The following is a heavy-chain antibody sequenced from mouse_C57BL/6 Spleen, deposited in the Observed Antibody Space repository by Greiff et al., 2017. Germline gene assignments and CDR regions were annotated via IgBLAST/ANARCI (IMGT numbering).Heavy chain of an antibody. CDR2: IDPSDSYT. J-gene: IGHJ3*01. CDR3: ARSSGTGGFAY. Sequence: VQLQQPGAELVMPGASVKLSCKASGYTFTSYWMHWVKQRPGQGLEWIGEIDPSDSYTNYNQKFKGKSTLTVDKSSSTAYMQLSSLTSEDSAVYYCARSSGTGGFAYWGQGTLVTVSA. D-gene: IGHD4-1*01. V-gene: IGHV1-69*01. CDR1: GYTFTSYW.